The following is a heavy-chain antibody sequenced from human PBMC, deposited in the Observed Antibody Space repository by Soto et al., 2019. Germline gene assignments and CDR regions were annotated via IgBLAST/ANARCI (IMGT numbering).Heavy chain of an antibody. CDR3: AREIGGSYYDYYYYGMDV. Sequence: EVQLVESGGGLVKPGGSLRLSCAASGFTFSSYSMNWVRQAPGKGLEWVSSISSSSSYIYYADSVKGRFTISRDNAKNSLYLQMNSLRAEDTAVYYWAREIGGSYYDYYYYGMDVWGQGTTVTVSS. D-gene: IGHD1-26*01. V-gene: IGHV3-21*01. J-gene: IGHJ6*02. CDR2: ISSSSSYI. CDR1: GFTFSSYS.